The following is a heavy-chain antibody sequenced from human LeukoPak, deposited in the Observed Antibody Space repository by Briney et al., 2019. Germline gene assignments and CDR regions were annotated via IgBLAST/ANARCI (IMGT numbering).Heavy chain of an antibody. CDR3: AKRSGSAYYYGMDV. V-gene: IGHV3-74*01. CDR2: INSDGSST. D-gene: IGHD3-3*01. CDR1: GFTFSSHW. J-gene: IGHJ6*02. Sequence: GGSLRLSCAASGFTFSSHWMHWVRQAPGKGLVWVSRINSDGSSTSNADSVKGRFTISRDNAKNTLYLQMNSLRAEDTAVYYCAKRSGSAYYYGMDVWGQGTTVTVSS.